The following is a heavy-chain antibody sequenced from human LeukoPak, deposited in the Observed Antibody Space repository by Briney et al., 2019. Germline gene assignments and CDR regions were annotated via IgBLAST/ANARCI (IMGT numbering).Heavy chain of an antibody. V-gene: IGHV4-4*07. CDR1: GGSISSYY. J-gene: IGHJ4*02. Sequence: SETLSLTCTVSGGSISSYYWSWIRQPAGKGLEWIGRIYTSGSSNYNPSLKSRVTISVDTSKNQFSLKLSSVTAADTAVYYCASTPLEYYYDSSGPFHHFDYWGQGTLVTVSS. D-gene: IGHD3-22*01. CDR3: ASTPLEYYYDSSGPFHHFDY. CDR2: IYTSGSS.